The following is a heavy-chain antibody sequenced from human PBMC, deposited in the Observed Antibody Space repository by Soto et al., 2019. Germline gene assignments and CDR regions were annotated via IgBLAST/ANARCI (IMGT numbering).Heavy chain of an antibody. V-gene: IGHV4-31*03. D-gene: IGHD1-26*01. J-gene: IGHJ5*02. Sequence: QVQLQESGPGLVKPSETLSLTCTVSGGSISSAGYCWSWIRQHPGRGLEWIGYMYYSGIPYYNPSILSRVTMSVDMSKNQFSLKLXAVTAXDTAVYYCARGAIVKRVGYWFDPWGQGTLVTV. CDR3: ARGAIVKRVGYWFDP. CDR2: MYYSGIP. CDR1: GGSISSAGYC.